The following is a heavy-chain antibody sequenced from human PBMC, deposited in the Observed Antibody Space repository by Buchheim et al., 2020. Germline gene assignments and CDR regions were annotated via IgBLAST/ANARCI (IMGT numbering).Heavy chain of an antibody. CDR2: VSCTGGAT. V-gene: IGHV3-23*01. CDR1: GFAFSSYV. D-gene: IGHD4-23*01. Sequence: LESGGTWVQPGGSLRLSCAASGFAFSSYVMSWVRQAPRKGLEWVSSVSCTGGATYLADFVRGRFTISRDNSKNTLYLEMNSLRADDTAVYYCATASHYGGYCSDYWGKGTL. CDR3: ATASHYGGYCSDY. J-gene: IGHJ4*02.